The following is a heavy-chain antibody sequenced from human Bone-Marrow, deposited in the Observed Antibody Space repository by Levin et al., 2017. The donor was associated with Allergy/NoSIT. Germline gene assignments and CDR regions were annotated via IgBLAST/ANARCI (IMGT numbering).Heavy chain of an antibody. CDR3: VARSNGMDV. CDR1: EFIVSSNY. D-gene: IGHD5-12*01. J-gene: IGHJ6*02. V-gene: IGHV3-66*01. CDR2: IYSGGSA. Sequence: GGSLRLSCAASEFIVSSNYMSWVRQAPGKGLDWVSVIYSGGSAYYAESAKGRFTISRDNSKNTLYLQINSLRAEDTAVYYCVARSNGMDVWGQGTTVTVSS.